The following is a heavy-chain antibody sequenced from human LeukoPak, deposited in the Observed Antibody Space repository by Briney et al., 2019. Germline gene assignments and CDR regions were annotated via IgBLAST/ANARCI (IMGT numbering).Heavy chain of an antibody. CDR1: GGTFSSYA. Sequence: ASVKVSCKASGGTFSSYAISWVRQAPGQGLEWMGGIIPIFGTANYAQKFQGRVTITADESTSTAYMELSSLRSEDTAVYYCARRDDGNYVYDYWGQRTLVTVSS. D-gene: IGHD4-17*01. J-gene: IGHJ4*02. CDR3: ARRDDGNYVYDY. CDR2: IIPIFGTA. V-gene: IGHV1-69*13.